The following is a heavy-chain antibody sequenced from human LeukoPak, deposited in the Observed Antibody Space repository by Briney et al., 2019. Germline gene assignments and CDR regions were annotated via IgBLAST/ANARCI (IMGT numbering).Heavy chain of an antibody. V-gene: IGHV1-69*06. CDR3: ARPHSYYGSGMGYFDY. D-gene: IGHD3-10*01. CDR2: IIPIFGTA. CDR1: GGTFSSYA. Sequence: SVKVSCKASGGTFSSYAISWVRRAPGQGLEWMGGIIPIFGTANYAQKFQGRVTITADKSTSTAYMELSSLRSEDTAVYYCARPHSYYGSGMGYFDYWGQGTLVTVSS. J-gene: IGHJ4*02.